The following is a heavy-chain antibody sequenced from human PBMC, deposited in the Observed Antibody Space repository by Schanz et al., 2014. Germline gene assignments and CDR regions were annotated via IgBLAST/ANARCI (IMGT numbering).Heavy chain of an antibody. J-gene: IGHJ4*02. CDR2: IWYDGSNK. V-gene: IGHV3-33*06. D-gene: IGHD6-19*01. CDR3: AKAGSGWSTAGYYY. Sequence: VQLLESGGGLVQPGGSLRISCAASGFTFSGYAMSWVRQAPGKGLEWVAIIWYDGSNKYYADSVKGRFTISRDNSKNTLYLLMNSLRAEDTAVYYCAKAGSGWSTAGYYYWGQGTLVAVSS. CDR1: GFTFSGYA.